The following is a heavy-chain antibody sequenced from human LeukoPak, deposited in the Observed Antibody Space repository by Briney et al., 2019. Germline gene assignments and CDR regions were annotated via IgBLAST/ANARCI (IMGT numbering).Heavy chain of an antibody. D-gene: IGHD2-2*01. Sequence: PSETLSLTCAVSGYSISSGYYLGWIRQPPGKGLEWIGSIYHSGSTYYNPSLKSRVTISVDTSKNQFSLKLSSVTAGDTAVYYCARLSRRGYTSCYEYWGQGTLVTVPS. CDR2: IYHSGST. CDR1: GYSISSGYY. CDR3: ARLSRRGYTSCYEY. V-gene: IGHV4-38-2*01. J-gene: IGHJ4*02.